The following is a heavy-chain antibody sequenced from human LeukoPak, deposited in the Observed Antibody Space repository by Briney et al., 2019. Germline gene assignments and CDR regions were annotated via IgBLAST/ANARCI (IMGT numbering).Heavy chain of an antibody. V-gene: IGHV1-8*02. J-gene: IGHJ6*02. Sequence: ASVKVSCKASGYTFTGYYMHWVRQAPGQGLEWMGWMNPNSGGTRYAQKFQGRVTMTRNTSISTAYMELSSLRSEDTAVYYCARDAYLNDFWSGYRPNYYYGMDVWGQGTTVTVSS. CDR1: GYTFTGYY. CDR3: ARDAYLNDFWSGYRPNYYYGMDV. CDR2: MNPNSGGT. D-gene: IGHD3-3*01.